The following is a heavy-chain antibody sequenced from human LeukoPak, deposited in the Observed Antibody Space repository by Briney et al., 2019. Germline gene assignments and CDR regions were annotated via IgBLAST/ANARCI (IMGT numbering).Heavy chain of an antibody. CDR3: ARGGGSGSYCWFDP. V-gene: IGHV4-34*01. CDR2: INHSGST. D-gene: IGHD1-26*01. J-gene: IGHJ5*02. Sequence: SETLSLTCAVYGGSFSGYYWSWIRQPPGKGLEWIGAINHSGSTNYNPSLKSRVTISVDTSKNQFSLKLSSVTAADTAVYYCARGGGSGSYCWFDPWGQGTLVTVSS. CDR1: GGSFSGYY.